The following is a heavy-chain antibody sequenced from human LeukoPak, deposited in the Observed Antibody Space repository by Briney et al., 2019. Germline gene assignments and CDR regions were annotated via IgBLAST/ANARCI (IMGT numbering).Heavy chain of an antibody. D-gene: IGHD3-22*01. CDR3: ARNYYDSSGYKYAFDY. J-gene: IGHJ4*02. Sequence: SETLSLTCTVSGGSISNYYWSWIRQPAGKGLEWIGRIYTSGSTNYNPSLKSRVTMSIDTSKNQFSLKLISVTAADTAVYYCARNYYDSSGYKYAFDYWGQGTLVTVSS. CDR1: GGSISNYY. CDR2: IYTSGST. V-gene: IGHV4-4*07.